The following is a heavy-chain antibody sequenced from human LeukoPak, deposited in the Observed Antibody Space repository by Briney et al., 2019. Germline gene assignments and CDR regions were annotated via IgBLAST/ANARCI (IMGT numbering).Heavy chain of an antibody. CDR3: AKEPYSGWSHNYFDY. Sequence: GRSLRLSCAASGFTFSSYGMHWVRQAPGKGLEWVAVISYDGSNKYYADSVKGRFTTSRDISKNTLYLQMNSLRAEDTAVYYCAKEPYSGWSHNYFDYWGQGTLVTVSS. CDR2: ISYDGSNK. V-gene: IGHV3-30*18. CDR1: GFTFSSYG. D-gene: IGHD6-19*01. J-gene: IGHJ4*02.